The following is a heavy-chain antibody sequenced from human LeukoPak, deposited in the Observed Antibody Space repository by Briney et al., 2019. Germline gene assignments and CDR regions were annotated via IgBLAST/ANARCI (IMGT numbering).Heavy chain of an antibody. CDR2: INPNIGGT. D-gene: IGHD5-18*01. J-gene: IGHJ4*02. Sequence: ASVKVSCKPSGYTLTGYYIHWVRQAPGPGLEWMGWINPNIGGTNYAQKFPGRVTMTRDTSISRAYMELSRLRSDDTAVYYCARDFATAMGPPAEYWGQGTLVTVSS. V-gene: IGHV1-2*02. CDR3: ARDFATAMGPPAEY. CDR1: GYTLTGYY.